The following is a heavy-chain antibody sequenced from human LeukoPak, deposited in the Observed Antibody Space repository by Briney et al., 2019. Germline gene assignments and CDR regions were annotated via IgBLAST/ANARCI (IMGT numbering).Heavy chain of an antibody. Sequence: SETLSLTCTVSGYSISSGYYWGWIRQPPGKGLEWIGSIYHSGSTYYNPSLKSRVTISVDTSKNQFSLKLSSVTAADTAVYYCARGVDTAMVPYYMDVWGKGTTVTVSS. V-gene: IGHV4-38-2*02. J-gene: IGHJ6*03. D-gene: IGHD5-18*01. CDR3: ARGVDTAMVPYYMDV. CDR1: GYSISSGYY. CDR2: IYHSGST.